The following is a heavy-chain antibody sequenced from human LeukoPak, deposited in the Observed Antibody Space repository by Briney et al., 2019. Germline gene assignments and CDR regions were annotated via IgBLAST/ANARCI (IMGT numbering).Heavy chain of an antibody. V-gene: IGHV1-69*05. CDR3: ARGIWAIAARPSLYYYYMDV. CDR1: GGTFSSYA. J-gene: IGHJ6*03. CDR2: IIPIFGTA. D-gene: IGHD6-6*01. Sequence: GASVKVSCKASGGTFSSYAISWVRQAPGQGLEWMGGIIPIFGTANYAQKFQGRVTITTDESTSTAYMELSSLRSEDTAVYYCARGIWAIAARPSLYYYYMDVWGKGTTVTVSS.